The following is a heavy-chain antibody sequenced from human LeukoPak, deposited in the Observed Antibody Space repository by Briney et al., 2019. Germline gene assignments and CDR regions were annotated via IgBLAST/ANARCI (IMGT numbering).Heavy chain of an antibody. Sequence: ASVKVSCKASGYTFTDFDINWVRQATGQGLEWMGWMNPNSGNTGYAQKFQGRVTITRNTSISTAYMELSSPRSEDTAVYYCARGGTIFGVEVLEDYYYYMDVWGKGTTVTVSS. CDR3: ARGGTIFGVEVLEDYYYYMDV. J-gene: IGHJ6*03. CDR2: MNPNSGNT. D-gene: IGHD3-3*01. CDR1: GYTFTDFD. V-gene: IGHV1-8*03.